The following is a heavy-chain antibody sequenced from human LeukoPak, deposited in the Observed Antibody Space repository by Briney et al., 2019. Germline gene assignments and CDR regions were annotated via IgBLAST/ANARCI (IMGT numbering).Heavy chain of an antibody. CDR2: ISYDGSNK. CDR1: GFTFSSYA. CDR3: TRDHITSWQIDF. J-gene: IGHJ4*02. Sequence: GGSLRLSCAASGFTFSSYAMHWVRQAPGKGLEWVAVISYDGSNKYYADSVKGRFTISRDNSKNTVSLQMNSLRVEDTAVYYCTRDHITSWQIDFWGQGTMVTVSS. D-gene: IGHD2-2*01. V-gene: IGHV3-30-3*01.